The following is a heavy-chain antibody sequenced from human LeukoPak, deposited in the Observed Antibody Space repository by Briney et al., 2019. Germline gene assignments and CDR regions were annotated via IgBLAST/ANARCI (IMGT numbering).Heavy chain of an antibody. CDR3: ARGLIVGAIGRAGAFDI. J-gene: IGHJ3*02. V-gene: IGHV3-48*04. CDR2: ISSSSSTI. CDR1: GFTFSSYS. D-gene: IGHD1-26*01. Sequence: GGSLRLSCAASGFTFSSYSMNWVRQAPGKGLEWVSYISSSSSTIYYADSVKGRFTISRDNAKNSLYLQMNSLRAEDTAVYYCARGLIVGAIGRAGAFDIWGQGTMVTVSS.